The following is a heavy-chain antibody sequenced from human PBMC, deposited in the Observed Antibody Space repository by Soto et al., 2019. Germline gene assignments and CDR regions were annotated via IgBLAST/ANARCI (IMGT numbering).Heavy chain of an antibody. V-gene: IGHV3-30*18. D-gene: IGHD3-3*01. CDR2: ISYHGIDK. J-gene: IGHJ4*02. Sequence: GGSLRLSCAASEFTFSSYDMHWVRQAPGKGLEWVAVISYHGIDKYYADSVRGRFTISRDNSKDTLYLQMNSLRADDTAVYYCAKDGPYSYDFGKYFAHWGQGTPVTVSS. CDR1: EFTFSSYD. CDR3: AKDGPYSYDFGKYFAH.